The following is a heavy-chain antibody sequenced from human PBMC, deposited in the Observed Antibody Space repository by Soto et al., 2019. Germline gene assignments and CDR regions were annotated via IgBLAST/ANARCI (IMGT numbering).Heavy chain of an antibody. J-gene: IGHJ4*02. CDR1: GGTFSSYA. D-gene: IGHD6-19*01. V-gene: IGHV1-69*12. Sequence: QVQLVQSGAEVKKPGSSVKVSCKASGGTFSSYAISWVRQAPGQGLEWMGGIIPIFGTANYAQKFQGRVTXXAXEXXSTAYMELSSLRSEDTAVYYCAREGTYSSGWGFDYWGQGTLVTVSS. CDR3: AREGTYSSGWGFDY. CDR2: IIPIFGTA.